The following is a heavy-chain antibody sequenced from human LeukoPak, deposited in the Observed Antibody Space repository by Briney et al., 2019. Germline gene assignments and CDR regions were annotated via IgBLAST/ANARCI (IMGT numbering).Heavy chain of an antibody. V-gene: IGHV3-23*01. CDR3: ATYRQVLLPFES. CDR2: ISVSGNT. D-gene: IGHD2-8*02. J-gene: IGHJ4*02. Sequence: PGGSLRLSCAASGFTLSSYAMSWVRQGPGKGLEWVSAISVSGNTYHADSVKGRFTISRDSSKNTLYLQMNSLRAEDTAIYYCATYRQVLLPFESWGQGTLVTVSS. CDR1: GFTLSSYA.